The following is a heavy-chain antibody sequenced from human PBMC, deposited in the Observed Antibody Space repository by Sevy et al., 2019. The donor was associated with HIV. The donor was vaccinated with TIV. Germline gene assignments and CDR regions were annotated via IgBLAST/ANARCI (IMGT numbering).Heavy chain of an antibody. CDR2: INPDGSKI. Sequence: GGSLRLSCEASAINIRDYWMNWVRQAPGKGLEWVANINPDGSKIYYTDSVKGRFTISRESDKNSVFLQMTSLSAEDTAVYYCVRAIQLAASYWGQGMLVTVSS. V-gene: IGHV3-7*02. CDR3: VRAIQLAASY. J-gene: IGHJ4*02. D-gene: IGHD2-15*01. CDR1: AINIRDYW.